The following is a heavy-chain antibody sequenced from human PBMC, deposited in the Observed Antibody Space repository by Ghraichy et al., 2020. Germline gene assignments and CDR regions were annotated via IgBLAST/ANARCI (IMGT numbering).Heavy chain of an antibody. J-gene: IGHJ3*02. CDR1: GGSISSSNW. CDR3: ATDYYDSSGYYFEPRSPQRDRAFDI. Sequence: SLTCAVSGGSISSSNWWSWVRQPPGKGLEWIGEIYHSGSTNYNPSLKSRVTISVDKSKNQFSLKLSSVTAADTAVYYCATDYYDSSGYYFEPRSPQRDRAFDIWGQGTMVTVSS. D-gene: IGHD3-22*01. CDR2: IYHSGST. V-gene: IGHV4-4*02.